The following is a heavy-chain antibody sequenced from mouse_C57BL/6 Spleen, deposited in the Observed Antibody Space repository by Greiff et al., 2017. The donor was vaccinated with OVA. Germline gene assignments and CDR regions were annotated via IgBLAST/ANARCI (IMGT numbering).Heavy chain of an antibody. Sequence: VQRVESGPELVKPGASVKISCKASGYAFSSSWMNWVKQRPGKGLEWIGRIYPGDGDTNYNGKFKGKATLTADKSSSTAYMQLSSLTSEDSAVYFCARGGGYNWYFDVWGTGTTVTVSS. CDR2: IYPGDGDT. J-gene: IGHJ1*03. D-gene: IGHD2-14*01. CDR3: ARGGGYNWYFDV. CDR1: GYAFSSSW. V-gene: IGHV1-82*01.